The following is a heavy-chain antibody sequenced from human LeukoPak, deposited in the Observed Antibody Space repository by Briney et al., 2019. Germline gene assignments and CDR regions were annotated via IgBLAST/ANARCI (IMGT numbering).Heavy chain of an antibody. J-gene: IGHJ6*02. Sequence: SETLSLTCAVYGGSLSGYYWSWIRQPPGKGLEWIGEINHSGSTNYNPSLKSRVTISVDTSKNQFSLKLSSVTAADTAVYYCARGAGYYDFWSGRPGNYYYGMDVWGQGTTVTVSS. D-gene: IGHD3-3*01. CDR1: GGSLSGYY. CDR2: INHSGST. CDR3: ARGAGYYDFWSGRPGNYYYGMDV. V-gene: IGHV4-34*01.